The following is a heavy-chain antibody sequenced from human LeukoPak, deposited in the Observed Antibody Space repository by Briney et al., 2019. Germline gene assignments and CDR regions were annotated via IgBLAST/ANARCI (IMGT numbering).Heavy chain of an antibody. J-gene: IGHJ4*02. CDR1: GFTFSSYS. V-gene: IGHV3-48*04. CDR3: ARARYSYTGVVDY. Sequence: GGSLRLSCAASGFTFSSYSMNWVRQAPGKGLEWVAYISSSSSTIYYADSVKGRFTISRDNAKNTLYLQMNGLRAEDTAVYYCARARYSYTGVVDYWGQGTLVTVSS. CDR2: ISSSSSTI. D-gene: IGHD5-18*01.